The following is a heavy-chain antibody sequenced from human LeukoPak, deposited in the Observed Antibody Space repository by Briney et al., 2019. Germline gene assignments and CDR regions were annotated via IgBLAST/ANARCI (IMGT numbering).Heavy chain of an antibody. CDR3: ARDRSAAPADY. CDR1: GGSISSYY. Sequence: SETLSLTCTVSGGSISSYYWSWIRQPPGKGLELIGYIYYSGSTNYNPSLESRVTISVDTSKNQFSLKLTSVTAADTAVYYCARDRSAAPADYWGQGTLVTVSS. CDR2: IYYSGST. J-gene: IGHJ4*02. D-gene: IGHD6-13*01. V-gene: IGHV4-59*01.